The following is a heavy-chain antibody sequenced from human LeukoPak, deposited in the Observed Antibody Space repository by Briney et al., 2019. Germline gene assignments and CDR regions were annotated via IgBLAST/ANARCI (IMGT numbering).Heavy chain of an antibody. CDR1: GFTFSSYG. V-gene: IGHV3-30*02. CDR2: IRYDGSNE. D-gene: IGHD1-26*01. J-gene: IGHJ3*02. CDR3: ARELREHGVFDI. Sequence: GGSLRLSCAASGFTFSSYGMHWVRQAPGKGLEWVSFIRYDGSNEYYADSARGRFTISRDNSKNTLYLQMNSLRVEDTAVYYCARELREHGVFDIWGQGTMVTVSS.